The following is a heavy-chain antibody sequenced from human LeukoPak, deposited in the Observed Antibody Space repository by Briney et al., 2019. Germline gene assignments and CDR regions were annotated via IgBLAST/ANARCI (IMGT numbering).Heavy chain of an antibody. Sequence: PGGSLRLSCAASGLTFSSYSMNWVRQAPGKGLEWVSSISSSSSYIYYADSVKGRFTISRDNAKNSLYLQMNSLRAEGTAVYYCARDRVGATMDAFDIWGQGTMVTVSS. CDR2: ISSSSSYI. V-gene: IGHV3-21*01. CDR3: ARDRVGATMDAFDI. D-gene: IGHD1-26*01. J-gene: IGHJ3*02. CDR1: GLTFSSYS.